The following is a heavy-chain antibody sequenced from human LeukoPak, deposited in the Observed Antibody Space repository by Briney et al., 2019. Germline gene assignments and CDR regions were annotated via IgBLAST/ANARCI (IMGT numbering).Heavy chain of an antibody. CDR3: AKDSGPTLLYPAFDY. CDR2: IRYDGSKK. Sequence: GGSLRLSCAASGFTFSTYGMHWVRQAPGKGLEWVAFIRYDGSKKYYADSVKGRFTISRDNSKNTLYLQMNSLRAEDTAVYYCAKDSGPTLLYPAFDYWDQGTLVTVSS. J-gene: IGHJ4*02. D-gene: IGHD2-2*02. CDR1: GFTFSTYG. V-gene: IGHV3-30*02.